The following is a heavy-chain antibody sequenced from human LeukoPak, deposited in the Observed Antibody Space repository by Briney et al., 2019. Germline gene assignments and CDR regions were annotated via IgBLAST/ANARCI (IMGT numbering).Heavy chain of an antibody. J-gene: IGHJ3*02. CDR3: ARTFGGVIVTPDAFDI. CDR2: ISSSSSTI. Sequence: PGGSLRLSCAASGFTFSSYSMNWVRQAPGKGLEWVSYISSSSSTIYYADSVKGRFTISRDNAKNSLYLQMNSLRAEDTAVYYCARTFGGVIVTPDAFDIWGQGTMVTVSS. CDR1: GFTFSSYS. V-gene: IGHV3-48*01. D-gene: IGHD3-16*02.